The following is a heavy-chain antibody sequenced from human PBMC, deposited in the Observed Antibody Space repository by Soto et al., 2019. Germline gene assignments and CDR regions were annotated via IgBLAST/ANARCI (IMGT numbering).Heavy chain of an antibody. CDR3: ARVTRPNYAYYYYYGMDV. Sequence: ASVKVSCKASGYSFTSQYVHWVRQAPGQGLEWMGWINAGNGNTKYSQKFQGRVTITRDTSASTAYMELSSLRSEDTAVYYCARVTRPNYAYYYYYGMDVWGQGATVPVSS. D-gene: IGHD4-4*01. CDR2: INAGNGNT. CDR1: GYSFTSQY. J-gene: IGHJ6*02. V-gene: IGHV1-3*01.